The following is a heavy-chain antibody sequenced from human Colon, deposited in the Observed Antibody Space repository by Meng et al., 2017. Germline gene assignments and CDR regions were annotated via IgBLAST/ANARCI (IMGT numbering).Heavy chain of an antibody. V-gene: IGHV4-4*02. Sequence: VQLQGSGPGLVKPSGTLSLTAAVSGASISGDNWWSWVRQTPGKGLEWLGEIFHSGTSNYNPSLKSRVTISVDKSKNQFSLRLSSVTAADTAVYYCARRNSNNWFDPWGQGILVTVSS. CDR2: IFHSGTS. CDR1: GASISGDNW. D-gene: IGHD2/OR15-2a*01. CDR3: ARRNSNNWFDP. J-gene: IGHJ5*02.